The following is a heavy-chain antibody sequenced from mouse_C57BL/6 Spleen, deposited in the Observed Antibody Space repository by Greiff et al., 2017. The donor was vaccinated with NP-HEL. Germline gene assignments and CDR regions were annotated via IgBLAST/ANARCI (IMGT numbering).Heavy chain of an antibody. J-gene: IGHJ1*03. V-gene: IGHV1-39*01. Sequence: VQLQQSGPELVKPGASVKISCTASGYSFTDYNMHWVKQSNGQSLEWLGVINPNYSTPSYTPQFQGKATLTADQSSSTAYMQLNSLTSEDSAVYYCARWYNWDWYFDVWGTGTTVTVSS. CDR2: INPNYSTP. D-gene: IGHD4-1*01. CDR3: ARWYNWDWYFDV. CDR1: GYSFTDYN.